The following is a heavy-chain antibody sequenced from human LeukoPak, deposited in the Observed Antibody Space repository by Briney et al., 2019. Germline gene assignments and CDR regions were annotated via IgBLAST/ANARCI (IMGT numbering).Heavy chain of an antibody. CDR1: GGSISSYY. Sequence: KASETLSLTCTVSGGSISSYYWSWIRQPPGKGLEWIGYIYHSGSTNHNPSLKSRVTISIDTSKNQFSLKLSSVTAADTAVYYCARHVKGSTHGFDPWGQGTLVTVSS. J-gene: IGHJ5*02. D-gene: IGHD2-2*01. CDR2: IYHSGST. V-gene: IGHV4-59*08. CDR3: ARHVKGSTHGFDP.